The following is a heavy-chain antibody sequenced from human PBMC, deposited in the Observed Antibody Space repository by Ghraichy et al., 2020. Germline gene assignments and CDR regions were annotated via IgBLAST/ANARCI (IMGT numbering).Heavy chain of an antibody. CDR1: GDSITSSSYY. CDR2: IYYSGNT. D-gene: IGHD3-10*01. CDR3: AALAWFGVPPPDH. J-gene: IGHJ4*02. V-gene: IGHV4-39*01. Sequence: SETLSLTCTVSGDSITSSSYYWGWIRQPPGKGLEWIGSIYYSGNTYHNPSLKSRVTISVDTSKNQFSLKLSSVTAADTAVYYCAALAWFGVPPPDHWGQGTLVTVS.